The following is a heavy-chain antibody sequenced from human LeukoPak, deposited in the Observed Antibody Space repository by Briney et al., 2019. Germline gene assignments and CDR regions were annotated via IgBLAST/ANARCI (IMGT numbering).Heavy chain of an antibody. J-gene: IGHJ5*02. CDR2: IYYSGST. Sequence: PSETLSLTCTTLGGSISSFHWSWIRQPPGKGLEWIGYIYYSGSTNYNPSLKSRVTISVDTSKNQFSLKLSSVTAADPAVYYCARLLGYSGYDYSLRSSSPSEAKLTYPWGQGNLVTVSS. CDR3: ARLLGYSGYDYSLRSSSPSEAKLTYP. V-gene: IGHV4-59*01. D-gene: IGHD5-12*01. CDR1: GGSISSFH.